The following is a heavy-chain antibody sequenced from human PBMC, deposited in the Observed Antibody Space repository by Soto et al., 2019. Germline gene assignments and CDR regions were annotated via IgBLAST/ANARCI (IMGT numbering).Heavy chain of an antibody. CDR2: IYYTGST. CDR3: ARHSGGYNGFDFSY. D-gene: IGHD5-12*01. CDR1: CGSISSYY. V-gene: IGHV4-59*08. J-gene: IGHJ4*02. Sequence: SDTLSLTCTVSCGSISSYYCIWIVQPPLNGLEWIGYIYYTGSTNYNPSLKSRVTISVDTSKNQFSLSLTSVTAADTAVYYCARHSGGYNGFDFSYWGQGALVTVSS.